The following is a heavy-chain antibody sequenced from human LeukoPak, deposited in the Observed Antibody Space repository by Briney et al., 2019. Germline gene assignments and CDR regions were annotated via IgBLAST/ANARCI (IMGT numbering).Heavy chain of an antibody. CDR3: ARIVVVVAATSSLYYFDY. D-gene: IGHD2-15*01. V-gene: IGHV3-21*01. J-gene: IGHJ4*02. Sequence: GGSLRLSCAASGFTVSSNYMSWVRQAPGKGLEWVSSISSSSSYIYYADSVKGRFTISRDNAKNSLYLQMNSLRAEDTAVYYCARIVVVVAATSSLYYFDYWGQGTLVTVSS. CDR1: GFTVSSNY. CDR2: ISSSSSYI.